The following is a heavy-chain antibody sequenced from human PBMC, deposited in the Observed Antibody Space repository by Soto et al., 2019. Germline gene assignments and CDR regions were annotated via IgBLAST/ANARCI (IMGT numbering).Heavy chain of an antibody. J-gene: IGHJ3*02. CDR1: GFTFRSYA. CDR3: AKDPNGDYVGAFDI. Sequence: EVQLLESGGGLAQPGGSLRLSCAASGFTFRSYAMSWVRQAPGKGLKWVSGISASGGRTYYADSVKGRSTISRDNSKNALYLQMNSLRAEDTAVYFCAKDPNGDYVGAFDIWGQGTMVTVS. V-gene: IGHV3-23*01. D-gene: IGHD4-17*01. CDR2: ISASGGRT.